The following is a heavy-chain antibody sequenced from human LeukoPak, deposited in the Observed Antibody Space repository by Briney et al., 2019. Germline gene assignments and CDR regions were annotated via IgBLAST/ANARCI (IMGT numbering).Heavy chain of an antibody. V-gene: IGHV5-51*01. Sequence: PGESLRISCKGSGYSFTSYWIGWVRQMPGKGLEWMGIIYPGDSDTRYSPSFQGQVTISADKSISTAYLQWSSLKASDTAMYYCARHGPDYYDSSGYYYPFDYWGQGTLVTVSS. CDR1: GYSFTSYW. J-gene: IGHJ4*02. CDR2: IYPGDSDT. CDR3: ARHGPDYYDSSGYYYPFDY. D-gene: IGHD3-22*01.